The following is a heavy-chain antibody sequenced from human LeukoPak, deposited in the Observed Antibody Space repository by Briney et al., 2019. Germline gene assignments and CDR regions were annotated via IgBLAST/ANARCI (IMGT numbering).Heavy chain of an antibody. CDR2: ISYSGST. Sequence: KPSETLSLTCTVSGYSISSGYYWGWIRQPPGKGLEWIGSISYSGSTYYNPSLKSRVTISVDTSKNQFSLKLSSVTAADTAVYYCARRFAARLDYWGQGTLVTVSS. V-gene: IGHV4-38-2*02. CDR1: GYSISSGYY. D-gene: IGHD6-6*01. J-gene: IGHJ4*02. CDR3: ARRFAARLDY.